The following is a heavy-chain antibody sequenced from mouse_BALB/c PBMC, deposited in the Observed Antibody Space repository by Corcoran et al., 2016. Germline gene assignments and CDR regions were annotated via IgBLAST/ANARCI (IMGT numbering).Heavy chain of an antibody. CDR2: IDPANGNT. D-gene: IGHD3-2*01. CDR1: GFNIKDTY. V-gene: IGHV14-3*02. J-gene: IGHJ2*01. Sequence: EVQLQQSGAELVKPGASVKLSCTASGFNIKDTYMHWVKQRPEQGLEWIGRIDPANGNTKYDPKFQGKATTTADTSSNTAYLQLSSLTSEDTAVYYCARDSSGYDFDYWGQGTTLTVSS. CDR3: ARDSSGYDFDY.